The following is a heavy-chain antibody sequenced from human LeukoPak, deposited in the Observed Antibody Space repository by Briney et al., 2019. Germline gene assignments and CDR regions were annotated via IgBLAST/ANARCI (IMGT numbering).Heavy chain of an antibody. CDR3: ARSGVPAAIQGFDP. Sequence: KPSETLSLTCAVYGGSFSGYYWSWIRQPPGKGLEWIGEINHSGSTNYNPSLKSRVTISVDTSKNQFSLKLSSVTAADTAVYYCARSGVPAAIQGFDPWGQGTLVTVSS. CDR2: INHSGST. J-gene: IGHJ5*02. V-gene: IGHV4-34*01. D-gene: IGHD2-2*02. CDR1: GGSFSGYY.